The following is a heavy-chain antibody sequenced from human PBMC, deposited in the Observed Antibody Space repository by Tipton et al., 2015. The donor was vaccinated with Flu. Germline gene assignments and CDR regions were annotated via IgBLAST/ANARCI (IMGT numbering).Heavy chain of an antibody. CDR2: VFYTGST. Sequence: TLSLTCTVSGASVSSGNNYWSWIRQPPGKGLEWIGYVFYTGSTDYNPSLKSRVTISVDTSKNQFSLELISVTAADTAVYYCARIQGGYYGSESYDTWGQGMLVTVSS. CDR1: GASVSSGNNY. CDR3: ARIQGGYYGSESYDT. D-gene: IGHD3-10*01. V-gene: IGHV4-61*01. J-gene: IGHJ5*02.